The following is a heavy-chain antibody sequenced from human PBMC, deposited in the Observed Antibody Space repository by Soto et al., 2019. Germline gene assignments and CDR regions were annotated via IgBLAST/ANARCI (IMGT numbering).Heavy chain of an antibody. J-gene: IGHJ6*02. CDR2: IIPIFGTA. Sequence: QVQLVQSGAEVKKPGSSVKVSCKASGGTFSSYAISWVRQAPGQGLEWMGGIIPIFGTANYAQKFQGRVTITADESTSTAYMELSSLRSEDTAVYYCAGGNVDTAFTYDYCGMDVWGQGTTVTVSS. V-gene: IGHV1-69*12. CDR3: AGGNVDTAFTYDYCGMDV. CDR1: GGTFSSYA. D-gene: IGHD5-18*01.